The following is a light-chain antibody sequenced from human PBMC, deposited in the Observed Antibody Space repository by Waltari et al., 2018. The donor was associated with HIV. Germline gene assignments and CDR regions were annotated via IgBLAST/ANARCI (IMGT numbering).Light chain of an antibody. Sequence: QSALTQPASVSGSPGQSITIPCTGPSRDVGRYNVVSWYQQHPGKAPKLMIYEVSKRPSGVSNRFSGSKSGNTASLTISGLQAEDEADYHCCSYAGSSTYVVFGGGTKLTVL. CDR3: CSYAGSSTYVV. V-gene: IGLV2-23*02. CDR1: SRDVGRYNV. J-gene: IGLJ2*01. CDR2: EVS.